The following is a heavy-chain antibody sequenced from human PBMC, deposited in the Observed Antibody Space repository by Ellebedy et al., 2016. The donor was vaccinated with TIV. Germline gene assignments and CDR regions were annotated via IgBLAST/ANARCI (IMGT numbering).Heavy chain of an antibody. D-gene: IGHD2-15*01. CDR2: VNHSGGT. CDR1: GGSFSGYY. Sequence: MPSETLSLTCAVYGGSFSGYYWSWIRQAPGKGLGWNGEVNHSGGTNYNPSLKGRVTTSADMSKNQCSLKLKSVTAADTAMYYCARGDWDMYFDYWGQGTLVIVSS. V-gene: IGHV4-34*01. CDR3: ARGDWDMYFDY. J-gene: IGHJ4*02.